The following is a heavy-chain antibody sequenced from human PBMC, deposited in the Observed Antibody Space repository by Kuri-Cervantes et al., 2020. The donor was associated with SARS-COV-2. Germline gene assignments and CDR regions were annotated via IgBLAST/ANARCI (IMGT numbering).Heavy chain of an antibody. Sequence: ASVKVSCKVSGYTLTELSMHWVRQAPGKGLEWMGGFDPEDGETIYAQKFQGRVTMTEDTSTDTAYMELSSLRSEDTAVYYCARDWNYLALSGDAFDIWGQGTMVTDSS. CDR1: GYTLTELS. CDR3: ARDWNYLALSGDAFDI. CDR2: FDPEDGET. D-gene: IGHD1-7*01. V-gene: IGHV1-24*01. J-gene: IGHJ3*02.